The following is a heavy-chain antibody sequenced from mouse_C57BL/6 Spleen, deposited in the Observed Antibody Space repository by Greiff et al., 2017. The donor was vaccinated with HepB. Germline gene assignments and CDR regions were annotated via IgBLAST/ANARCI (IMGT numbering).Heavy chain of an antibody. V-gene: IGHV1-55*01. CDR2: IYPGSGST. CDR1: GYTFTSYW. J-gene: IGHJ1*03. CDR3: AKEGLRHWYFDV. Sequence: QVQLQQPGAELVKPGASVKMSCKASGYTFTSYWITWVKQRPGQGLEWIGDIYPGSGSTNYNEKFKSKATLTVDTSSSTAYMQLSSLTSEDSAVYYCAKEGLRHWYFDVWGTGTTVTVSS. D-gene: IGHD1-2*01.